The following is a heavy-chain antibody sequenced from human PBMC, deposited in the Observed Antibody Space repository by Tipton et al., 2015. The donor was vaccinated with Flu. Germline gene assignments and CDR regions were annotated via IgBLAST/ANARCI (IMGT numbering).Heavy chain of an antibody. J-gene: IGHJ4*02. D-gene: IGHD6-13*01. CDR1: GFPVSTNY. CDR3: ARVVRPRNYFDS. Sequence: SLRLSCVASGFPVSTNYMTWVRQAPGKGLEWVSTIYSGVNTYYADSVKGRFTISRDNSQNIVYLQMNSLRADDTAVYYCARVVRPRNYFDSWGQGTLVTVSS. CDR2: IYSGVNT. V-gene: IGHV3-53*01.